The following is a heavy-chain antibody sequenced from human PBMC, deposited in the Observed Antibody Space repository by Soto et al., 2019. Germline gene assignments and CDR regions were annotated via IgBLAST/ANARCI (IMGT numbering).Heavy chain of an antibody. CDR2: INSDGSSI. Sequence: EAQLVESGGGLVQPGGSLRLSCAASGFTFSSYWMHWVRQAPGKGLVWVSRINSDGSSISYADSVKGRFTISRDNAKNMLYLQMNSLRAEDTAVYYCVRTSLVVAAATREDYWGQGTLVTVSS. J-gene: IGHJ4*02. CDR1: GFTFSSYW. D-gene: IGHD2-15*01. CDR3: VRTSLVVAAATREDY. V-gene: IGHV3-74*01.